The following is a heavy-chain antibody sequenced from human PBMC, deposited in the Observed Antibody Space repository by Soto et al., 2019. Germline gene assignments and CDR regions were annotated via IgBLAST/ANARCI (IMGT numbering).Heavy chain of an antibody. CDR3: AREVPQFALGMDV. CDR2: IIPIFGTA. J-gene: IGHJ6*02. D-gene: IGHD3-10*01. Sequence: SVKVSCKASGGTFSSYAISWVRQAPGQGLEWMGGIIPIFGTANYARKFQGRVTITADKSTSTAYMELSSLRSEDTAVYYCAREVPQFALGMDVWGQGTTVTVSS. CDR1: GGTFSSYA. V-gene: IGHV1-69*06.